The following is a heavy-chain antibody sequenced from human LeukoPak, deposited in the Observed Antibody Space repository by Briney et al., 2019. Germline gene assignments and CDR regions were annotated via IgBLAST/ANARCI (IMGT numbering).Heavy chain of an antibody. J-gene: IGHJ4*02. CDR1: GVSLHRSF. Sequence: PSETLSLTCVVSGVSLHRSFWTWVRQPPGKGLEWLGRIYSSGTTDYSPSLKSRLTISIDTSKNQFSLRLASMTAADTAVYFCGRRPAVDGPIDNWGQGILVAVSS. D-gene: IGHD3/OR15-3a*01. V-gene: IGHV4-59*01. CDR3: GRRPAVDGPIDN. CDR2: IYSSGTT.